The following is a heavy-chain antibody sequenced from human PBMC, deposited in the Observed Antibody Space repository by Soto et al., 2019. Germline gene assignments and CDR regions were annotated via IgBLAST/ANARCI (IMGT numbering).Heavy chain of an antibody. D-gene: IGHD1-1*01. CDR2: VSSSGGT. J-gene: IGHJ5*02. V-gene: IGHV4-39*01. CDR1: GASITSNTYF. CDR3: ARQGRPTAGMGWFDP. Sequence: SETLSLTCTVSGASITSNTYFWAWLRQSPGKGLTWIGSVSSSGGTFYNPSLKSGITISEDTAKNQVSLKMASVTAADTAIYYCARQGRPTAGMGWFDPWGPGTLVTVSS.